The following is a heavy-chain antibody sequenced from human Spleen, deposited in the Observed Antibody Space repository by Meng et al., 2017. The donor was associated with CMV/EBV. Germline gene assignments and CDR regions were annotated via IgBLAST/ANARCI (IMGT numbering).Heavy chain of an antibody. D-gene: IGHD6-13*01. CDR3: AKRPMSSRHFDY. V-gene: IGHV3-23*01. CDR1: GFTFSSYA. CDR2: ISGSGGST. J-gene: IGHJ4*02. Sequence: GGSLRLSCAASGFTFSSYAMSWVRQAPGKGLEWVSAISGSGGSTYYADSVKGRFTISRDNSKNTLYLQMNSLRVEDTAVYYCAKRPMSSRHFDYWGQGTLVTVSS.